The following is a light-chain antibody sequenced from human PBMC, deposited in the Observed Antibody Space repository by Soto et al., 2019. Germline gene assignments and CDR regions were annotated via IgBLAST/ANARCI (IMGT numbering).Light chain of an antibody. CDR3: CSYASSHTWL. CDR2: ESS. V-gene: IGLV2-23*01. Sequence: QSALTQPASVSGSPGQSITISCTGTSSDVGSYNLVSWYQQHPGKAPKVVIYESSQRPSGISDRISGSRSGNTASLTISGLQAEDEAHYFCCSYASSHTWLFGGGTKLTVL. CDR1: SSDVGSYNL. J-gene: IGLJ3*02.